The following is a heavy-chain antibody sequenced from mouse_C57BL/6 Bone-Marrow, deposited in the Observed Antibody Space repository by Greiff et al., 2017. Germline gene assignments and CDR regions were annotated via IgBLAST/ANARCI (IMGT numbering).Heavy chain of an antibody. D-gene: IGHD2-3*01. CDR3: ARGLLHGY. J-gene: IGHJ2*01. CDR1: GYTFTDYE. CDR2: IDPETGST. V-gene: IGHV1-15*01. Sequence: VQLQQSGAELVRPGASVTLSCKASGYTFTDYEMHWVKQTPVHGLEWIGAIDPETGSTNYNEKFKSKATLTVDKSSSTAYMQLSSLTSEDSAVYYCARGLLHGYWGQGTTLTVSS.